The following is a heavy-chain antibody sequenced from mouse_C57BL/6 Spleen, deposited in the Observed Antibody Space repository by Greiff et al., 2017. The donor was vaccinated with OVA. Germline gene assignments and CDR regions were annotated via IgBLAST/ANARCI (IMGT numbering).Heavy chain of an antibody. D-gene: IGHD1-1*01. CDR2: IYPGGGYT. CDR3: ARREFITTVVATEFDY. V-gene: IGHV1-63*01. Sequence: VQLQQSGAELVRPGTSVKMSCKASGYTFTNYWIGWAKQRPGHGLEWIGDIYPGGGYTNYNEKFKGKATLTADKSSSTAYMQFSSLTSEDSAIYYCARREFITTVVATEFDYWGQGTTLTVSS. CDR1: GYTFTNYW. J-gene: IGHJ2*01.